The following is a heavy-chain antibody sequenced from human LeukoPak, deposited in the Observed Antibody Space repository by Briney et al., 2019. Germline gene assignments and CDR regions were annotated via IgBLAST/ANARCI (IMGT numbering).Heavy chain of an antibody. D-gene: IGHD3-3*01. V-gene: IGHV1-24*01. CDR1: GYTLTELS. CDR2: FDPEDGET. J-gene: IGHJ4*02. Sequence: ASVKVSCKVSGYTLTELSMYWVRQAPGKGLEWMGGFDPEDGETIYAQKFQGRVTMTEDTSTDTAYMELSSLRSEDTAVYYCATGNYDFWSGYRTYDYWGQGTLVTVSS. CDR3: ATGNYDFWSGYRTYDY.